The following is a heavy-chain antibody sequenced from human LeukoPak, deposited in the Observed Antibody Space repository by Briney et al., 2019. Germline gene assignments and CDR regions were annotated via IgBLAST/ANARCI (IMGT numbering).Heavy chain of an antibody. J-gene: IGHJ4*02. CDR1: GGSISSGGYY. V-gene: IGHV4-31*03. Sequence: PSQTLSLTCTVSGGSISSGGYYWSWIRQHPGKGLEWIGYIYYSGSTYYNPSLKSRVTISVDTSKNQFSLKLSSVTVADTAVYYCARVITPTYYFDYWGQGTLVTVSS. CDR2: IYYSGST. D-gene: IGHD3-16*02. CDR3: ARVITPTYYFDY.